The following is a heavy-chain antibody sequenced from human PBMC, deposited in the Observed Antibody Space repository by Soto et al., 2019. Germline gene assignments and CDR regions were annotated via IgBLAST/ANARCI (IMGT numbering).Heavy chain of an antibody. J-gene: IGHJ4*02. D-gene: IGHD1-26*01. CDR3: AREGGIVGATAADY. V-gene: IGHV4-31*03. CDR2: IYYSGST. CDR1: GGSISSGGYY. Sequence: QVQLQESGPGLVKPSQTLSLTCTVSGGSISSGGYYWSWIRQHPGKGLEWIGYIYYSGSTYYNPSLKSRVTISVDTSKNRFSLKLSCVTAADTAVYYCAREGGIVGATAADYWGQGTLVTVSS.